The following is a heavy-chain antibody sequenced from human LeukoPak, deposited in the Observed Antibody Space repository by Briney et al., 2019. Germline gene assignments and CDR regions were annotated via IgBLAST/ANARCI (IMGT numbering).Heavy chain of an antibody. CDR1: EFSFSAYW. V-gene: IGHV3-7*01. J-gene: IGHJ3*02. Sequence: GESLRLSCAASEFSFSAYWMTWVRQAPGKGLEWVAIINEDGRLKKYVDSVKDRFFISRDNTKSSLHLQLTSLRADDTAVYYCASRLWGSSSWSIDAFDIWGQGTMVTVSS. CDR3: ASRLWGSSSWSIDAFDI. D-gene: IGHD6-13*01. CDR2: INEDGRLK.